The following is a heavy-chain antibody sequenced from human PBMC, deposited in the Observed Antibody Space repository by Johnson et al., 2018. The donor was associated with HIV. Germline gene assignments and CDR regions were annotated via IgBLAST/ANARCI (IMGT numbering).Heavy chain of an antibody. V-gene: IGHV3-30-3*01. D-gene: IGHD6-13*01. J-gene: IGHJ3*02. CDR3: ARDFRYSSSWYDAFDI. CDR2: ISYDGSNK. CDR1: GFTFSSYA. Sequence: QVQLVESGGGVVQPGRSLRLSCAASGFTFSSYAMHWVRQAPGKGLEWVAVISYDGSNKYYADSVKGRFTISRDNAKKSLYLQMNSLRAEDTAVYYCARDFRYSSSWYDAFDIWGQGTMVTVSS.